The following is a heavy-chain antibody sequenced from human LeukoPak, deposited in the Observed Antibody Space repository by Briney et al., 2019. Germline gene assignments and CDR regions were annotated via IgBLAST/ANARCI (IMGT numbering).Heavy chain of an antibody. CDR1: SGSISSYY. Sequence: PSETLSLTCTVSSGSISSYYWSWIRQPPGKGLEWIGYIYTSGSTNYNPSLKSRVTISVDTSKNQFSLKLSSVTAADTAVYYCARRMAIMVRGVISYYYYYMDVWGKGTTVTVSS. D-gene: IGHD3-10*01. CDR3: ARRMAIMVRGVISYYYYYMDV. J-gene: IGHJ6*03. V-gene: IGHV4-4*09. CDR2: IYTSGST.